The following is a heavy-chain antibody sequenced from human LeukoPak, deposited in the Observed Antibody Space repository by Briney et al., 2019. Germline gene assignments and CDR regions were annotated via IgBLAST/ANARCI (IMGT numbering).Heavy chain of an antibody. CDR2: ISHSGST. V-gene: IGHV4-34*01. D-gene: IGHD2-15*01. CDR1: GGSFSGYY. Sequence: SETLSLTCAVYGGSFSGYYWSWIRQPPGKGLEWIGEISHSGSTNYNPSLKSRVTISVDTSETQFSLKLSSVTAADTAVYYCARAYSRFYYCYMDVWGKGTTVTVSS. CDR3: ARAYSRFYYCYMDV. J-gene: IGHJ6*03.